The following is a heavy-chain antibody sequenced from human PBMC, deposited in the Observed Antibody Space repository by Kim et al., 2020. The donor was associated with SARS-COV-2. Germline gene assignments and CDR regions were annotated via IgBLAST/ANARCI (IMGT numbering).Heavy chain of an antibody. Sequence: SVKGRFTISRDNSKNTLYLQMNSLRAEDTAVYYCAKLTISCSPNLYGMDVWGQGTTVTVSS. V-gene: IGHV3-30*02. D-gene: IGHD3-9*01. J-gene: IGHJ6*02. CDR3: AKLTISCSPNLYGMDV.